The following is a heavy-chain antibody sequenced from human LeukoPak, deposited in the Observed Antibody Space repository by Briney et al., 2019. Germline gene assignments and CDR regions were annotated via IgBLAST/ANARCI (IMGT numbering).Heavy chain of an antibody. CDR1: GYTLTELS. J-gene: IGHJ6*03. CDR2: FDPEDGET. Sequence: ASVKVSCKVSGYTLTELSMHWVRQAPGQGLEWMGGFDPEDGETIYAQKFQGRVTMTEDTSTDTAYMELSSLRSEDTAVYYCATVAVVVAASPDIYYYYYMDAWGKGTTVTVSS. CDR3: ATVAVVVAASPDIYYYYYMDA. V-gene: IGHV1-24*01. D-gene: IGHD2-15*01.